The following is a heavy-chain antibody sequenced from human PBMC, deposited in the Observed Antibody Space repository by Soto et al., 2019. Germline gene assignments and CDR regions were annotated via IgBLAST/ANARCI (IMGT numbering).Heavy chain of an antibody. CDR1: GFSFSDFG. J-gene: IGHJ4*02. D-gene: IGHD3-10*01. CDR3: AKVVRGADPPNFDY. CDR2: ISYDGSNK. V-gene: IGHV3-30*18. Sequence: GGSLRLSCAGSGFSFSDFGMHWVRQAPGKGLEWVAVISYDGSNKNFADSVKGRFAISRDTSKNMMYLQMNSLRAEDTAVYYCAKVVRGADPPNFDYWGQGTLVTVSS.